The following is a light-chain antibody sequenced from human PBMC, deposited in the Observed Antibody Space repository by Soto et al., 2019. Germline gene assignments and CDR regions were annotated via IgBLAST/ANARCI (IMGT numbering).Light chain of an antibody. J-gene: IGKJ4*01. CDR3: QQYDKWPLT. CDR1: QSVNSH. V-gene: IGKV3-15*01. Sequence: EIVMTQSPVTLSVSPGDRATLSCRASQSVNSHLAWYQQKPGQAPRLLIYGASTRATVVPAGFSGSGSGTEFTLTISSLQSEDFAVYYCQQYDKWPLTFGGGTKVEIK. CDR2: GAS.